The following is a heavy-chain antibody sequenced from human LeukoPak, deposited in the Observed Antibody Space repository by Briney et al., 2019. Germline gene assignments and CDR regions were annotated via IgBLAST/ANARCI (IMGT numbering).Heavy chain of an antibody. CDR3: ARDRISAISRGWFDP. J-gene: IGHJ5*02. Sequence: GGSLRLSCAASGFSFSSYWMSWVRQAPGKGLEWVANIKEDGSEKYYVDSVKGRFTISRDNAENSLYLQINSLRVEDTAVYYCARDRISAISRGWFDPWGQGTLVTVSS. CDR1: GFSFSSYW. V-gene: IGHV3-7*01. D-gene: IGHD2-21*01. CDR2: IKEDGSEK.